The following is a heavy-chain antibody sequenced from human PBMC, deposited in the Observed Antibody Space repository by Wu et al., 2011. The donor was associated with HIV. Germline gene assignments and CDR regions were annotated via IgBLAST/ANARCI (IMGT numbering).Heavy chain of an antibody. CDR3: AREGLMNMIVNKGWLDP. V-gene: IGHV1-18*01. CDR1: GGTFSSYG. CDR2: INPGNGKT. J-gene: IGHJ5*02. D-gene: IGHD3-16*01. Sequence: QVQLVQSGAEVKKPGSSVKVSCKASGGTFSSYGISWVRQAPGQGLEWMGWINPGNGKTKYPQRFQDRVTMTTDTSTKTAYLELRNLRSDDTAVYYCAREGLMNMIVNKGWLDPWGRGTLVTVSS.